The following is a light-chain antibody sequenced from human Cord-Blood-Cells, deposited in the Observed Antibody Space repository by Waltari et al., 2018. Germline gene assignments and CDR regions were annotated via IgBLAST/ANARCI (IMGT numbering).Light chain of an antibody. Sequence: DIQMPQSPPSLSASVADRVTITCRASQGISNYLAWYQQKSGKVPKLLIYAASTLQSGVPSRFSGSGSGTDFTHTISSLQPEDVATYYCQKYNSAPLTFGGGTKVEIK. CDR2: AAS. J-gene: IGKJ4*01. V-gene: IGKV1-27*01. CDR3: QKYNSAPLT. CDR1: QGISNY.